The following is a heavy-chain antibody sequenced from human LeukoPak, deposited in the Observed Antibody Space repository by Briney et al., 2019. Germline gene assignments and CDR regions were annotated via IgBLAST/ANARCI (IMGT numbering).Heavy chain of an antibody. CDR3: ARWIGGFDY. J-gene: IGHJ4*02. CDR1: GFTFSSYW. V-gene: IGHV3-7*01. CDR2: IKQDGSEK. Sequence: GGSLRLSCAASGFTFSSYWMNWFRQTPGKGLEWVANIKQDGSEKYYVDSVEGRFTISRDNAKNSLYLQMNSLRAEDTAVYYCARWIGGFDYWGQGALVTVSS. D-gene: IGHD3-10*01.